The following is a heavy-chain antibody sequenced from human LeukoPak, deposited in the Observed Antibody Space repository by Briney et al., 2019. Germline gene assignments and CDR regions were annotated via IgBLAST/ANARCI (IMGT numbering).Heavy chain of an antibody. CDR1: GDSISSGGYW. Sequence: SETLSLACAVSGDSISSGGYWWSWIRQHPGKGPEWIGYISYGGKADYNPSLKSRVAISADTPKNQFSLKLSSTTAADTAVYYCARAPVATPSEFDYWGQGTLVTVSS. CDR2: ISYGGKA. V-gene: IGHV4-31*11. CDR3: ARAPVATPSEFDY. D-gene: IGHD5-12*01. J-gene: IGHJ4*02.